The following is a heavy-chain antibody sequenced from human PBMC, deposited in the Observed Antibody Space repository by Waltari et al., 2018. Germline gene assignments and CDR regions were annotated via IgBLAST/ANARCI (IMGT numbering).Heavy chain of an antibody. CDR3: ARQSSHAFDS. Sequence: QLQLQESGPGQVKPSETLSLVCDVSGDIVSGTVYCWGWVRQPPGKGLEWIGGVYYAGTTFYNPSLKSRVTISLDTSKKQFSLTLQSVTATDTAVYYCARQSSHAFDSWGQGILVSVSS. CDR1: GDIVSGTVYC. CDR2: VYYAGTT. J-gene: IGHJ4*02. V-gene: IGHV4-39*01.